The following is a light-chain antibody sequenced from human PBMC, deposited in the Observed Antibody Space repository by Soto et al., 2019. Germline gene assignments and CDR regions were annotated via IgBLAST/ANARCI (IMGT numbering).Light chain of an antibody. V-gene: IGLV2-8*01. CDR1: SGDVGGYNY. CDR2: EVS. Sequence: QSALTQPPSASGSPGQSVTISCTGTSGDVGGYNYVSWYQQHPGKAPKLMIFEVSKLPSGVPDRFSGSKSGNTASLTVSGLQADDEADYYCSSYAGSNNLVFGGGTKVTVL. J-gene: IGLJ2*01. CDR3: SSYAGSNNLV.